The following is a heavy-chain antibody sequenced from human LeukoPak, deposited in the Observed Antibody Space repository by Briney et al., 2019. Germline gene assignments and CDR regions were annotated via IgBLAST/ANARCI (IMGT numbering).Heavy chain of an antibody. D-gene: IGHD5-12*01. Sequence: ASVKVSCKASGYTFTSYDINWVRQATGQGLEWMGWMNPNSGNTGYAQKFQGRVTMTRNTSISTAYMELSSLRSEDTAMYYCAKDGSGLTYYFDQWGQGTLVTVSS. CDR1: GYTFTSYD. CDR3: AKDGSGLTYYFDQ. V-gene: IGHV1-8*01. J-gene: IGHJ4*02. CDR2: MNPNSGNT.